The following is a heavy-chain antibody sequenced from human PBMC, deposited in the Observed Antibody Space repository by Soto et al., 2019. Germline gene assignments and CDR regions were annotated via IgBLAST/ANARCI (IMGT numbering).Heavy chain of an antibody. CDR3: VNSPPVDIVATGLSYYYGMDV. CDR1: GFTLSSYA. CDR2: ISSNGGST. V-gene: IGHV3-64D*08. J-gene: IGHJ6*02. D-gene: IGHD5-12*01. Sequence: GGSLRLSCSASGFTLSSYAMHWVRQAPGKGLEYVSAISSNGGSTYYANSVKGRFTISRDNSKNTLYLQMSSLRAEDTAVYYCVNSPPVDIVATGLSYYYGMDVWGQGTTVTVSS.